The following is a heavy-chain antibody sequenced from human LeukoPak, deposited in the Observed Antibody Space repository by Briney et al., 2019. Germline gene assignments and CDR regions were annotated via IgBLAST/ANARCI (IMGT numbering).Heavy chain of an antibody. D-gene: IGHD3-10*01. CDR2: IYWGNDR. J-gene: IGHJ4*02. CDR1: GVSLTTSAGG. Sequence: VSGPTLMNPTQTRTLTCTFSGVSLTTSAGGVGWIRQPPVEAPECVALIYWGNDRRYSPSLKSRLTITTDTSKNQVVLTMTNMDPVDTATSFCAPRVFQGGSWDSGKFDYWGQGAPVTVSS. CDR3: APRVFQGGSWDSGKFDY. V-gene: IGHV2-5*02.